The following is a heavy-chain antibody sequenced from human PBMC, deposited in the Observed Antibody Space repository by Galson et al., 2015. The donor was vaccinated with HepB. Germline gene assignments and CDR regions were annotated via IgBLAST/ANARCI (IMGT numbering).Heavy chain of an antibody. J-gene: IGHJ6*02. CDR2: IYYSGST. D-gene: IGHD5-18*01. Sequence: SETLSLTCTVSGGSISSSSYYWGWIRQPPGKGLEWIGSIYYSGSTYYNPSLKSRVTISVDTSKNQFSLKLSSVTAADTAVYYCARQSLQLHYYYYYGMDVWGQGTTVTVSS. CDR3: ARQSLQLHYYYYYGMDV. V-gene: IGHV4-39*01. CDR1: GGSISSSSYY.